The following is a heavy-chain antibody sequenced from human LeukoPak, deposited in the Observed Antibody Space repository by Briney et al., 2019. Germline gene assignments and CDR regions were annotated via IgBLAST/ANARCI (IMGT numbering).Heavy chain of an antibody. CDR2: IIPILGIA. J-gene: IGHJ4*02. CDR1: GGTFSSYA. D-gene: IGHD3-10*01. CDR3: ASNSEGTYYYGSGSYPY. Sequence: SVKVSCKASGGTFSSYAISWVRQAPGQGLEWMGRIIPILGIANYAQKFQGRVTITADESTSTAYMELSSLRSEDTAVYYCASNSEGTYYYGSGSYPYWGQGTLVTVSS. V-gene: IGHV1-69*04.